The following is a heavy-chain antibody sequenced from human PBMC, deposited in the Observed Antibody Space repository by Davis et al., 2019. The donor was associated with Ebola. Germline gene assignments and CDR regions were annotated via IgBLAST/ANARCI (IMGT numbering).Heavy chain of an antibody. Sequence: AASVKVSCKASGYTFTSYGISWVRQAPGQGLEWMGWISAYNGNTNYAQKLQGRVTMTTDTSTSTAYMEPRSLRSDDTAVYYCARDLVMTTVSPGGYWGQGTLVTVSS. CDR2: ISAYNGNT. V-gene: IGHV1-18*04. CDR1: GYTFTSYG. CDR3: ARDLVMTTVSPGGY. J-gene: IGHJ4*02. D-gene: IGHD4-17*01.